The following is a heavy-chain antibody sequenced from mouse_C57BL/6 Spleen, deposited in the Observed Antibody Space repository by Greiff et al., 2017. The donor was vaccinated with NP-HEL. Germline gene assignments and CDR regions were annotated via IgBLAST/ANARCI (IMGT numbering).Heavy chain of an antibody. Sequence: EVQLQQSGGGLVKPGGSLKLSCAASGFTFSDYGMHWVRQAPEKGLEWVAYISSGSGTIYYAEKVKGRFTISRDNAKNTLFLQMTSLWSEDTAMYYCAIYYYGSSHAMDYWGQGTSVTVSS. J-gene: IGHJ4*01. CDR3: AIYYYGSSHAMDY. CDR2: ISSGSGTI. CDR1: GFTFSDYG. V-gene: IGHV5-17*01. D-gene: IGHD1-1*01.